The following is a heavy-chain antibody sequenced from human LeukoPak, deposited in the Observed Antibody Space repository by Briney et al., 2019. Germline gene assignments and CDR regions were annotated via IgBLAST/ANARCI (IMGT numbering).Heavy chain of an antibody. CDR3: ATSEAAPVNQ. J-gene: IGHJ4*02. Sequence: GGSLRLSCTASGLNFRNHWMSWVRQAPGKGLEWVANIRGDGSVIFYVDSVKGRFTISRDNARNSVFLQMNTVRAEDTAVYYCATSEAAPVNQWGQGTLVTVSS. CDR1: GLNFRNHW. V-gene: IGHV3-7*03. CDR2: IRGDGSVI. D-gene: IGHD6-13*01.